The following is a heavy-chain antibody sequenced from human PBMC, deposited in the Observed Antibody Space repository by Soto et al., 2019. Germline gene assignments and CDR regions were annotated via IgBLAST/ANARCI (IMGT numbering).Heavy chain of an antibody. CDR3: ATIPRFSGSSSSIDY. Sequence: PSATLSLTCAVYGGSFSGYYWSWIRQPPGKGLEWIGEINHSGSTNYNPSLKSRVTISVDTSKNQFSLKLSSVTAADTAVYYCATIPRFSGSSSSIDYWGQGTLVTVSS. CDR2: INHSGST. D-gene: IGHD6-6*01. J-gene: IGHJ4*02. CDR1: GGSFSGYY. V-gene: IGHV4-34*01.